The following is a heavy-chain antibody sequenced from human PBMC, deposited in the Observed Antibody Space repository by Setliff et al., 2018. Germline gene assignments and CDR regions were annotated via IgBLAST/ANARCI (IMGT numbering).Heavy chain of an antibody. D-gene: IGHD6-19*01. V-gene: IGHV1-18*01. Sequence: ASVKVSCKASGYILNSYGISWVRQAPGQGLEWMGWISSYNDITNYAQKFRGRVTVTTDISTSTVYMELRTLRSDDTAVYYCARRPIALAGYRKGAFDIWGQGTMVTVSS. CDR1: GYILNSYG. CDR3: ARRPIALAGYRKGAFDI. CDR2: ISSYNDIT. J-gene: IGHJ3*02.